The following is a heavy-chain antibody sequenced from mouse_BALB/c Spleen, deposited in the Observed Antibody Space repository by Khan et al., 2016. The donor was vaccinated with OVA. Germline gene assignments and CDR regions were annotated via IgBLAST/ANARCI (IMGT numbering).Heavy chain of an antibody. V-gene: IGHV2-9*02. Sequence: QVQLKESGPDLVAPSQRLSISCNVSGFSLTSYGVHWVRQPPGKGLEWLGVIWAGGRTNYNSDLMYRLSICKDNSKSHVFLKMNSLQTDDTAMYYCARLEDIWGQGTTLTVSS. J-gene: IGHJ2*01. CDR2: IWAGGRT. D-gene: IGHD1-3*01. CDR1: GFSLTSYG. CDR3: ARLEDI.